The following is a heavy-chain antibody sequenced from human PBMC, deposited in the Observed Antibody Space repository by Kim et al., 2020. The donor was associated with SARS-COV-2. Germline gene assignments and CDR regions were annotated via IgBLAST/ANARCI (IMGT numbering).Heavy chain of an antibody. Sequence: SETLSLTCNVSGGSISSSTYYWGWIRQPPGKGLEWIGSINYSGNTYYNASLKSRVTISVDTSKMQSSLKLTSVTAADTAVYYCARHGGWKFDYWGQGTL. V-gene: IGHV4-39*01. CDR3: ARHGGWKFDY. CDR2: INYSGNT. D-gene: IGHD3-16*01. CDR1: GGSISSSTYY. J-gene: IGHJ4*02.